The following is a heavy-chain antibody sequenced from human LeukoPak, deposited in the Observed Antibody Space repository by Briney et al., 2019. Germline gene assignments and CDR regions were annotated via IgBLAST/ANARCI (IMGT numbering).Heavy chain of an antibody. V-gene: IGHV3-23*01. D-gene: IGHD3-3*01. CDR3: PKPERGYLLYYYMDV. CDR1: GFTFSSYA. CDR2: ISGSGGST. J-gene: IGHJ6*03. Sequence: GGSLRLSCAASGFTFSSYARSWVRQAPGKGLEWVSAISGSGGSTYYADSVKGRFTISRDNSKNTLYLQMNSLRAEDTAVYYCPKPERGYLLYYYMDVSGKGTTATVSS.